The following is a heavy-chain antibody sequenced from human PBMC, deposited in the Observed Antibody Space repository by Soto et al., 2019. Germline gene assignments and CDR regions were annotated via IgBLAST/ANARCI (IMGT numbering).Heavy chain of an antibody. V-gene: IGHV4-34*01. CDR1: GGSFSDYY. CDR2: INHSGST. Sequence: PSETLSLTCAVYGGSFSDYYWSWIRQPPGKGLEWIGEINHSGSTNYNPSLKSRVTISVDTSKNQFSLKLTSVTAADTAVYYCARSMAARGVEDFWGQGTLVTVSS. J-gene: IGHJ4*02. D-gene: IGHD6-6*01. CDR3: ARSMAARGVEDF.